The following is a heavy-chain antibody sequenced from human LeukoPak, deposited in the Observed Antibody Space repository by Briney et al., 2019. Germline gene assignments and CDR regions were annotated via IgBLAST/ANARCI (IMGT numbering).Heavy chain of an antibody. J-gene: IGHJ4*02. CDR3: ARDFSGTILWDC. Sequence: GGSLRLSCAASGFTFSSYSMNWVRQAPGKGLEWVANIKQDGSEKYYVDSVKGRFTISRDNAKNSLFLQMNSLRAEDTAVYYCARDFSGTILWDCWGQGTLVTVSS. CDR2: IKQDGSEK. CDR1: GFTFSSYS. V-gene: IGHV3-7*01. D-gene: IGHD2-15*01.